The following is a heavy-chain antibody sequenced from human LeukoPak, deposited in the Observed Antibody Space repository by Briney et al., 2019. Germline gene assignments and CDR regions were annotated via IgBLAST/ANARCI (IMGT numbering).Heavy chain of an antibody. CDR3: ARVSDPYYSNYDLDY. V-gene: IGHV4-59*08. CDR1: GGSISSYY. CDR2: IYYSGST. D-gene: IGHD4-11*01. Sequence: PSETLSLTCTVSGGSISSYYWSWIRQPPGKGLEWIGYIYYSGSTNYNPSLKSRVTISVDTSKNQFSLKLSSVTAADTAVYYCARVSDPYYSNYDLDYWGQGTLVTVSS. J-gene: IGHJ4*02.